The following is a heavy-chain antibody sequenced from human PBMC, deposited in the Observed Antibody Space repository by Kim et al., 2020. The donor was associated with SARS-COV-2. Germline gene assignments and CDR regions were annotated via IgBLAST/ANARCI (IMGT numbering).Heavy chain of an antibody. J-gene: IGHJ5*02. V-gene: IGHV1-69*01. CDR3: ARAGDSSSWYGWFDP. Sequence: QKFQGRVTITADESTSTAYMELSSLRSEDTAVYYCARAGDSSSWYGWFDPWGQGTLVTVSS. D-gene: IGHD6-13*01.